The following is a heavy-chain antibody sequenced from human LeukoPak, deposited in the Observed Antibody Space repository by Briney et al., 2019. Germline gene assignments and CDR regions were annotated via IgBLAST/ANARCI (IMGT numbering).Heavy chain of an antibody. Sequence: SETLSLTCAVYGGSFSGYYWSWIRQPPGKGLEWIGEINHSGSTSYNPSLKSRVTISVDTSKNQFSLKLSSVTAADTAVYYCARAYPSPGYSNYSPDYWGQGTLVTVSS. J-gene: IGHJ4*02. V-gene: IGHV4-34*01. D-gene: IGHD4-11*01. CDR1: GGSFSGYY. CDR2: INHSGST. CDR3: ARAYPSPGYSNYSPDY.